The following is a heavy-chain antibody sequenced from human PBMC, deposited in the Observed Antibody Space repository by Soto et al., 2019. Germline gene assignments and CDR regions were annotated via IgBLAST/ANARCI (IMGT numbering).Heavy chain of an antibody. D-gene: IGHD1-26*01. CDR2: ISRSSSTT. V-gene: IGHV3-48*02. J-gene: IGHJ4*02. Sequence: EVQLVESGGGLVQPGGSLRLSCAASGFTFSSYAMNWVRQAPGKGLEWVSYISRSSSTTYYADSVKGRFTFYRDNAKNSQSLQMNSLRDEDTAVYYCVRVAGATLADNWGQGTLVTVSS. CDR3: VRVAGATLADN. CDR1: GFTFSSYA.